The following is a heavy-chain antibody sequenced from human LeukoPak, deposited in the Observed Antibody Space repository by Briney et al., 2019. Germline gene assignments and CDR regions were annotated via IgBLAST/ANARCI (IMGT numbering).Heavy chain of an antibody. CDR3: ARVEVAVTSYQYYYMDV. J-gene: IGHJ6*03. Sequence: PGGSLRLSCAASGFSFSSYWMSWVRQAPGRGLEWVANIKEDGSEKHYVGSVKGRFTISRDNDKNSLYLQMNSLRAEDTAVYYCARVEVAVTSYQYYYMDVWGEGTTVTVSS. V-gene: IGHV3-7*01. D-gene: IGHD4-11*01. CDR2: IKEDGSEK. CDR1: GFSFSSYW.